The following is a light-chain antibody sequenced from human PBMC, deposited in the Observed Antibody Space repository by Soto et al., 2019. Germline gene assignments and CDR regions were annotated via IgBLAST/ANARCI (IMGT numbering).Light chain of an antibody. CDR2: DAS. CDR1: QSVSSS. J-gene: IGKJ3*01. Sequence: EIVLTQSPATLSLSPGERATLSCRASQSVSSSLAWYQQIPGQPPRLLIYDASNRATGIPARFSGSGSGTDFTLTISSLEPEDFAVYYCQQRYSSFTFGPGTKVDIK. CDR3: QQRYSSFT. V-gene: IGKV3-11*01.